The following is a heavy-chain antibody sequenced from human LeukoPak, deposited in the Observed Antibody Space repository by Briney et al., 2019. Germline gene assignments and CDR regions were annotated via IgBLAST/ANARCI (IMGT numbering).Heavy chain of an antibody. CDR1: GGSISSSSYY. CDR3: ARPSDVWWLLGFDYYYYGMDV. Sequence: PSETLSLTCTVSGGSISSSSYYWGWIRQPPGKGLEWIGSIYYSGSTYYNPSLKSRVTISVDTSKNQFSLKLSSVTAADTAVYYCARPSDVWWLLGFDYYYYGMDVWGQGTTVTVSS. CDR2: IYYSGST. V-gene: IGHV4-39*07. J-gene: IGHJ6*02. D-gene: IGHD5-12*01.